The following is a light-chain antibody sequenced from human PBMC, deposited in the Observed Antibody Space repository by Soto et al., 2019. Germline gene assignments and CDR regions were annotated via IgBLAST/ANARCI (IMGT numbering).Light chain of an antibody. CDR1: RRLLYSNTYNY. J-gene: IGKJ5*01. CDR2: FGS. V-gene: IGKV2-28*01. Sequence: EILMTQSPLTLPVTPGEPGSVSCSSSRRLLYSNTYNYLDWYVQKPGQSPQLLIYFGSNRAPGVPDRFSGSGSGTDFTLKISRVEAEDVGVYCCMQGVQTPPITFGQGTRLEIK. CDR3: MQGVQTPPIT.